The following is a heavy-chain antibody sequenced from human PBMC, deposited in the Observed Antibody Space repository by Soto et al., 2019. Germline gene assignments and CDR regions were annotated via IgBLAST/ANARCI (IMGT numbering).Heavy chain of an antibody. CDR3: ASPKIAFYNWFDP. CDR2: IYYSGST. CDR1: GGSISSSSYY. J-gene: IGHJ5*02. V-gene: IGHV4-39*01. D-gene: IGHD3-3*02. Sequence: QLQLQESGPGLVKPSETLSLTCTVSGGSISSSSYYWGLVRQPPGKGLEWIGSIYYSGSTYYYPSLKSLVTISVDTSKNQFSLKLSSVTAADTAVYYCASPKIAFYNWFDPGGQGTLVTVSS.